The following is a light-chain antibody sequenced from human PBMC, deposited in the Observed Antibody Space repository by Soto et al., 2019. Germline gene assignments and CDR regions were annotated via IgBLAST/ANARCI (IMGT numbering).Light chain of an antibody. J-gene: IGLJ2*01. CDR1: SSDVGAYKY. CDR3: SSYAGSNNVV. Sequence: QSALTQPASVSGSPGQSITISCTGTSSDVGAYKYVSWYQQHPGEAPKLMIYEVSNRPSGVPDRFSGSKSGNTASLTVSGLQAEDEADYYCSSYAGSNNVVFGGGTQLTVL. CDR2: EVS. V-gene: IGLV2-8*01.